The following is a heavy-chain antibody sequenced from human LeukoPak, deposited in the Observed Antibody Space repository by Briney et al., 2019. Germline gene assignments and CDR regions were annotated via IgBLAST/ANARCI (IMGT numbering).Heavy chain of an antibody. J-gene: IGHJ4*02. CDR1: GYTFTKYG. V-gene: IGHV1-18*01. D-gene: IGHD3-3*01. CDR2: ISVYNGNT. CDR3: ARGIFALDY. Sequence: ASVKVSCKTSGYTFTKYGITWVRQPPGQGLEWMGWISVYNGNTNFAQKLQGRVSMTTDTSTSTAYMELTSLRSDDTAVYLCARGIFALDYWGQGTLVTVFS.